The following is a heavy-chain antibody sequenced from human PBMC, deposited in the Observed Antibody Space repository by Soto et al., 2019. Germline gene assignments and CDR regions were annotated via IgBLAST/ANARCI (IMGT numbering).Heavy chain of an antibody. CDR3: AGSLWFGELGNWFDP. V-gene: IGHV4-59*01. D-gene: IGHD3-10*01. Sequence: QVQLQESGPGLVKPSETLSLTCTVSGGSISSYYWSWIRQPPGKGLEWIGYIYYSGSTNYTPSLKSRVTISVDTSKNQFSLKLSSVTAADTAVYYCAGSLWFGELGNWFDPWGQGTLVTVPS. CDR1: GGSISSYY. J-gene: IGHJ5*02. CDR2: IYYSGST.